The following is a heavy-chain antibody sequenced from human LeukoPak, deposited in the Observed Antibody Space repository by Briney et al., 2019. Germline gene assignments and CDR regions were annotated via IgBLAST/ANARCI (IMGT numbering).Heavy chain of an antibody. V-gene: IGHV3-53*01. D-gene: IGHD2-21*02. CDR2: IYSSGST. Sequence: GGSLRLSCAASGFTVSSNYMSWVRQAPGKGLEWVSVIYSSGSTYYADSVKGRFTISRDNSKNTLYLQMNSLRAEDTAVYYCARGRRDCSGDCYVAFDIWGQGTMVTVSS. CDR1: GFTVSSNY. CDR3: ARGRRDCSGDCYVAFDI. J-gene: IGHJ3*02.